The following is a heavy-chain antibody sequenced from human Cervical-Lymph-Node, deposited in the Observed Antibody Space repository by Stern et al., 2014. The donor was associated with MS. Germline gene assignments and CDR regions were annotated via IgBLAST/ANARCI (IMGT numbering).Heavy chain of an antibody. D-gene: IGHD3-3*01. CDR2: IYWDDDK. Sequence: QITLKESGPTRVKPTQTLTLTCTFSGFSLSESGVGVGWIRQPPGRALEWLALIYWDDDKRYSPSLKNRLTVTKDTSKHQVVLTMTNMDPVDTATYYCGHRRYDSWSNTYQNWFDSWGQGTLVTVSS. V-gene: IGHV2-5*02. CDR3: GHRRYDSWSNTYQNWFDS. CDR1: GFSLSESGVG. J-gene: IGHJ5*01.